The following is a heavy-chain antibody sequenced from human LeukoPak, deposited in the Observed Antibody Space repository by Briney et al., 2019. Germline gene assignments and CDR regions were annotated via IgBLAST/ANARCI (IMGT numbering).Heavy chain of an antibody. CDR1: GFTFSEYW. CDR3: AKADTITTYFDY. J-gene: IGHJ4*02. V-gene: IGHV3-7*01. Sequence: GGSLRLSCGASGFTFSEYWMTWVRQAPGRGPEWVANIKGDGSKIYYVDSVKGRFTISRDNDKRSLYLQMNNLRVEDTAVYYCAKADTITTYFDYWGQGTLVTVSS. CDR2: IKGDGSKI. D-gene: IGHD1-1*01.